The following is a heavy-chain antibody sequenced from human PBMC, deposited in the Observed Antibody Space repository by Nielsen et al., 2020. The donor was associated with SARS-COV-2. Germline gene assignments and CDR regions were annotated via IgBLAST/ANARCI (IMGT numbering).Heavy chain of an antibody. CDR1: GFTFSYYE. V-gene: IGHV3-7*01. CDR3: ARAGLFSSGSYFDY. Sequence: GESLKISCTASGFTFSYYEMNWVRQAPGKGLEWVANIKQDGSEKYYVDSVKGRFTISRDNAKNSLYLQMNSLRAEDTAVYYCARAGLFSSGSYFDYWGQGTLVTVSS. CDR2: IKQDGSEK. D-gene: IGHD6-19*01. J-gene: IGHJ4*02.